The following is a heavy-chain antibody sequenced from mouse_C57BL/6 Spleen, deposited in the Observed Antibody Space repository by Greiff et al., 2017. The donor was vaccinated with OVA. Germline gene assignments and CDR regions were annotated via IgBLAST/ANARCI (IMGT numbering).Heavy chain of an antibody. V-gene: IGHV2-3*01. CDR1: GFSLTSYG. Sequence: VKVVESGPGLVAPSQSLSITCTVSGFSLTSYGVSWVRQPPGKGLEWLGVIWGDGGTNYHSALISRLSISKDNSKSQVFLKLNSLQTDDTATYYGAKEAGTGRYFDVWGTGTTVTVSS. CDR2: IWGDGGT. CDR3: AKEAGTGRYFDV. J-gene: IGHJ1*03. D-gene: IGHD4-1*01.